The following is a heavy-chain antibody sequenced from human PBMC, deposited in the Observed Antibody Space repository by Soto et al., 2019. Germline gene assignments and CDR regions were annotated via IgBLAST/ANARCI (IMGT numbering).Heavy chain of an antibody. CDR2: ISYDGSNK. CDR1: GFTFSSYG. CDR3: AKAEHYYYDSSGYPPHFDY. Sequence: GGSLRLSCAASGFTFSSYGMHWVRQAPGKGLEWVAVISYDGSNKYYADSVKGRFTISRDNSKNTLYLQMNSLRAEDTAVYYCAKAEHYYYDSSGYPPHFDYWGQGTLVTVSS. V-gene: IGHV3-30*18. J-gene: IGHJ4*02. D-gene: IGHD3-22*01.